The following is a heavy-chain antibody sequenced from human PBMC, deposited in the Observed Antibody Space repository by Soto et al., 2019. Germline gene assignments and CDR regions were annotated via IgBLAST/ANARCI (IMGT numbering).Heavy chain of an antibody. CDR1: GGTFSSYA. D-gene: IGHD3-10*01. Sequence: SVKVSCKASGGTFSSYAISWVRQAPGQGLEWMGGIIPIFGTANYAQKFQGRVTITADKSASTAYMELSSLRSEDTAVYYCARGRFGELLSYYYYYGMDVWGQGTTVTVSS. J-gene: IGHJ6*02. V-gene: IGHV1-69*06. CDR3: ARGRFGELLSYYYYYGMDV. CDR2: IIPIFGTA.